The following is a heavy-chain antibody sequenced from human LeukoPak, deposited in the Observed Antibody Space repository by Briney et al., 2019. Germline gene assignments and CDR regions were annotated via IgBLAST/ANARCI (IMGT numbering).Heavy chain of an antibody. CDR1: GGSISSGSYY. Sequence: PSETLSLTCTVSGGSISSGSYYWSWIRQPAGKGLEWIGRIYTSGSTNYNPSLKSRVTISVDTSKNQFSLKLSSVTAADTAVYYCARGLGYYDSSGYSANWFDPWGQGTLVTVSS. J-gene: IGHJ5*02. D-gene: IGHD3-22*01. V-gene: IGHV4-61*02. CDR2: IYTSGST. CDR3: ARGLGYYDSSGYSANWFDP.